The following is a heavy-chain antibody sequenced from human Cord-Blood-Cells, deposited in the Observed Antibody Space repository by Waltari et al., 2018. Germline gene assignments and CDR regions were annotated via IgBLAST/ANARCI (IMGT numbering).Heavy chain of an antibody. CDR1: GFTFSSYG. Sequence: QVQLVESGGGVVQPGGSLRLSCAASGFTFSSYGMHWVRQAPGKGLEWVAFIRYDGSNKYYADSVKGRLTISRDNSKNTLYLQMNTLRAEDTAVYYCAKSRLGKAVFDYWGQGTLVTVSS. J-gene: IGHJ4*02. V-gene: IGHV3-30*02. D-gene: IGHD3-9*01. CDR2: IRYDGSNK. CDR3: AKSRLGKAVFDY.